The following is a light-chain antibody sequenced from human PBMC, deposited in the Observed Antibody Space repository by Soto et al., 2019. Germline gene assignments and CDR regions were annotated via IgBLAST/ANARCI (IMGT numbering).Light chain of an antibody. CDR1: QSVSSN. CDR2: GAS. CDR3: QQYGGSPIT. J-gene: IGKJ5*01. V-gene: IGKV3-20*01. Sequence: EIVLTQSPCTLSLSTGERATLSCRASQSVSSNLAWYQQKTGQAPRLLISGASSRATGIPDRFSGSGSETDFTLTISRLEPEDFAMYYCQQYGGSPITFGQGTRLEIK.